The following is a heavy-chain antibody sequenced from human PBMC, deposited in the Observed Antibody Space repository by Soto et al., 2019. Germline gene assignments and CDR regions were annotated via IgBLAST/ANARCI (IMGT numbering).Heavy chain of an antibody. CDR3: ERDPVTAE. J-gene: IGHJ4*02. CDR1: GFTFSDYW. Sequence: GGALIVVCAPSGFTFSDYWMSWVRQAPGKGLEWVGNIKGDGSGTHYVDSVKGRFTISSDSAQNSFYLQMNNLRVEDTAMYYCERDPVTAEWGPGTLVTVSS. CDR2: IKGDGSGT. V-gene: IGHV3-7*03.